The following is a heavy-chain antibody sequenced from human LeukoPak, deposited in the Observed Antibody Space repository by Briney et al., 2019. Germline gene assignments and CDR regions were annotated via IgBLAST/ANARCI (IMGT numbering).Heavy chain of an antibody. Sequence: SGGSLRLSCAASGFTFSSYAMSWVRQAPGKGLEWVSAISGSGGSTYYADSVKGLFTIPRYNSKNTLYLQMNSLRDEDTAVYYCAQSYDSSGHHPFDYWGQGTLVTVSS. V-gene: IGHV3-23*01. CDR2: ISGSGGST. J-gene: IGHJ4*02. CDR3: AQSYDSSGHHPFDY. D-gene: IGHD3-22*01. CDR1: GFTFSSYA.